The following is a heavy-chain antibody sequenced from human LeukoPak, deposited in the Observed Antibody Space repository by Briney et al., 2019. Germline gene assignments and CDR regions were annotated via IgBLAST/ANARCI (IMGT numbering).Heavy chain of an antibody. CDR3: ARGRSPASPLHYFDS. V-gene: IGHV3-48*02. Sequence: PGGSLRLSCAASGFTFSSYSMDWVRQAPGKGLEWVSYISTTSTIYYADSVKGRFTISRDSAKNSLYLQMNSLRDEDTAVYYCARGRSPASPLHYFDSWGQGTLVTVSS. CDR1: GFTFSSYS. J-gene: IGHJ4*02. CDR2: ISTTSTI. D-gene: IGHD6-6*01.